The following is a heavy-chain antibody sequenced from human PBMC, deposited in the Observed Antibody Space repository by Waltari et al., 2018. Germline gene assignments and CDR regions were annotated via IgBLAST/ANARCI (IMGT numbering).Heavy chain of an antibody. CDR2: VDPEDGET. D-gene: IGHD2-15*01. V-gene: IGHV1-69-2*01. J-gene: IGHJ6*02. CDR1: GYTFTDYY. Sequence: EVQLVQSGAEVKKPGATVKISCKVSGYTFTDYYMHWVQQAPGKGLEWMGLVDPEDGETIYAGKFQGRVTKTADTSTDTAYMELSSLRSEDTAVYYCATLRMVAATSIYYYGMDVWGQGTTVTVSS. CDR3: ATLRMVAATSIYYYGMDV.